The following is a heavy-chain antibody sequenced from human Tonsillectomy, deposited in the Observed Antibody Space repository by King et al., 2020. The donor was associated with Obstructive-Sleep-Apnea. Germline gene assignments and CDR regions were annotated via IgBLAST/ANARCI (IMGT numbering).Heavy chain of an antibody. CDR1: GFSFSGSA. V-gene: IGHV3-73*01. D-gene: IGHD6-13*01. CDR2: IRSNPNSYAT. J-gene: IGHJ6*02. CDR3: TRRSEAAASGMDV. Sequence: VQLVESGGGLVQPGGSLKLSCAASGFSFSGSAIHWVRQASGKGLEWVGRIRSNPNSYATVYAASVKGRFTISRDESKDTEYLQMNSLKTEDTAVYYCTRRSEAAASGMDVWGQGTTVTVSS.